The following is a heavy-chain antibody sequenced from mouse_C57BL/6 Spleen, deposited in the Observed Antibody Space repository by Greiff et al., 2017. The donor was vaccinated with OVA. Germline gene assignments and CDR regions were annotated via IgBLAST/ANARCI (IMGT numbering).Heavy chain of an antibody. CDR2: ISSGGSYT. CDR1: GFTFSSYG. J-gene: IGHJ2*01. V-gene: IGHV5-6*02. CDR3: ARHELFDD. Sequence: EVMLVESGGDLVKPGGSLKLSCAASGFTFSSYGMSWVRQTPDKRLEWVATISSGGSYTYYPDSVKGRFTISRDNAKNTLYLQMSSLKSEDTAMYYCARHELFDDWGQGTTLTVSS.